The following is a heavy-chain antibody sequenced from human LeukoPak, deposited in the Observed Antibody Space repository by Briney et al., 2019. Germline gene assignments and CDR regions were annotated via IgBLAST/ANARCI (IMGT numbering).Heavy chain of an antibody. CDR3: ARRVVVAAFDY. D-gene: IGHD2-15*01. V-gene: IGHV4-59*08. CDR1: GGSISSYY. Sequence: PSETLSLTCTVSGGSISSYYWSWIRQPPGKGLEWIGYIYYSGSTYYNPSLKSRVTISVDTSKNQFSLKLSSVTAADTAVYYCARRVVVAAFDYWGQGTLVTVSS. J-gene: IGHJ4*02. CDR2: IYYSGST.